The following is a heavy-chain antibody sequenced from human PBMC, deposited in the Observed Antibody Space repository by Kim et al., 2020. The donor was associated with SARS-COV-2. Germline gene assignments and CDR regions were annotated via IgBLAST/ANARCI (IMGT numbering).Heavy chain of an antibody. CDR3: AREYYANVDY. D-gene: IGHD2-8*01. CDR1: GFTFSDFY. CDR2: ISKNSGSYI. Sequence: GGSLRLSCAASGFTFSDFYMSWIRQAPGKGLEWVSYISKNSGSYIMYADAVRGRFTISRDNAKNSLYLQMNSLRAEDTAVYYCAREYYANVDYWGQGTLVTVSS. V-gene: IGHV3-11*06. J-gene: IGHJ4*02.